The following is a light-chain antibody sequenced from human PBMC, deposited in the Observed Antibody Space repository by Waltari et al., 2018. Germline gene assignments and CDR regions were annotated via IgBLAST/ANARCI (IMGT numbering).Light chain of an antibody. V-gene: IGKV1-5*03. J-gene: IGKJ5*01. CDR3: QQYNTWSST. CDR1: QSISTW. Sequence: IQITQSPSTVSPSIGDSVTITCRSCQSISTWLAWYQQKPGKAPQPLIYKASILENGVPSRVSGSGSVTDFTLTINSLQPDDLATYYCQQYNTWSSTFGQGTRLDIK. CDR2: KAS.